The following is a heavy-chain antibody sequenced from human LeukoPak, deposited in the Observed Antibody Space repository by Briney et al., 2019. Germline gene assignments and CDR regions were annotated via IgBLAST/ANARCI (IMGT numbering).Heavy chain of an antibody. V-gene: IGHV4-34*01. CDR1: GGSFSGYY. J-gene: IGHJ6*03. D-gene: IGHD3-3*01. Sequence: SETLSLTCAVYGGSFSGYYWSWIRQPPGKGLEWIGEINHSGSTNYNPSLKSRVTISVDTSKNQFSLKLSSVTAADTAVYCCARYGRIWSGYYTPPYYYMDVWGKGTTVTISS. CDR2: INHSGST. CDR3: ARYGRIWSGYYTPPYYYMDV.